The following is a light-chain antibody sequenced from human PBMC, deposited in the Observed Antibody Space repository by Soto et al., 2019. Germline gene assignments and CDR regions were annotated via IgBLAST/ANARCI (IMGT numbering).Light chain of an antibody. V-gene: IGKV1-5*01. J-gene: IGKJ2*01. CDR1: QSISSW. Sequence: DIQITQSPSALSASVGARATITCRASQSISSWLAWYQQKPGKAPKLLIYDASTLQSGVPSMYSGSGSGTEFTLTISNLQPDDFATYYCQPYNNNFGQGTKVDIK. CDR3: QPYNNN. CDR2: DAS.